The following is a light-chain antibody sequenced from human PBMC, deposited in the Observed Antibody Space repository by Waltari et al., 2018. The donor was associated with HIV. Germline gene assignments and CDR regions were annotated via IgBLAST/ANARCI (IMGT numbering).Light chain of an antibody. CDR3: QSTDRSGTYWV. V-gene: IGLV3-25*03. Sequence: SYELTQPPSVSVSPGQTARITCSGDALPKQYAYWFQQKPCQAPVLVIYQDTERPSGIPERLSGSSLGTMVTLTITGVQAEDEADYYCQSTDRSGTYWVFGGGTKLTVL. J-gene: IGLJ3*02. CDR2: QDT. CDR1: ALPKQY.